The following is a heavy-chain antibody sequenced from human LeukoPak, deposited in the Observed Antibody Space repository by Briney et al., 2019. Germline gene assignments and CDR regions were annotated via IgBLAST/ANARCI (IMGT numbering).Heavy chain of an antibody. CDR2: ISYDGSNK. D-gene: IGHD2-2*01. V-gene: IGHV3-30*18. CDR1: GFTFSSYG. J-gene: IGHJ4*02. CDR3: AKDLGCSSASCYAIGGLGY. Sequence: GGSLRLSCAASGFTFSSYGMHWVRQAPGKGLERVAVISYDGSNKYYADSVKGRFTISTDNPKNTLYLQMNSLRAEDTAVYYGAKDLGCSSASCYAIGGLGYWGQGTLVTVSS.